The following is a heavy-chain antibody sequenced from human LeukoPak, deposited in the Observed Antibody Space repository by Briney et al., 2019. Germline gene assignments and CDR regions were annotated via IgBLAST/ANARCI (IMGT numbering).Heavy chain of an antibody. CDR1: GGSVSPYY. Sequence: SECLSLTCTVSGGSVSPYYWSWIRQPPGKGLEWIGYVYYNGNTNYNPSLKTRVTISVDTFKNQFSLRLSSVTTADTAVYYCARIIPYEYGYIDHWGQDTLDTVSS. CDR3: ARIIPYEYGYIDH. V-gene: IGHV4-59*02. CDR2: VYYNGNT. D-gene: IGHD3-10*01. J-gene: IGHJ4*02.